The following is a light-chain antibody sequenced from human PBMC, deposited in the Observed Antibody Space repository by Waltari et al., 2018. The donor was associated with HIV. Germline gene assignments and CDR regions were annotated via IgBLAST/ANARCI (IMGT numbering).Light chain of an antibody. V-gene: IGLV2-23*02. Sequence: QSALTQPASVSGSPGQSITIPCTGNSSNIGPYNLVSWHQQHPGKAPKTLIYEVSQRPSGVSNRFSGSKSGNTASLTISGLQAEDEADYYCCSYAGSSTLVFGGGTKVTVL. J-gene: IGLJ3*02. CDR2: EVS. CDR3: CSYAGSSTLV. CDR1: SSNIGPYNL.